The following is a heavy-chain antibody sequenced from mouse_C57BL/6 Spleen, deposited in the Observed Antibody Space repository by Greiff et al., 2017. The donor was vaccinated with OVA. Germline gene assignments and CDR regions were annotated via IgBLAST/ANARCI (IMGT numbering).Heavy chain of an antibody. CDR1: GYTFTSYG. V-gene: IGHV1-81*01. D-gene: IGHD1-1*01. CDR2: IYPRSGNT. Sequence: QVQLQQSGAELARPGASVKLSCKASGYTFTSYGISWVKQRTGQGLEWIGEIYPRSGNTYYNEKFKGKATLTADKSSSTAYKELRSLTSEDSAVYFCAYYYGSSPFDYWGQGTTLTVSS. CDR3: AYYYGSSPFDY. J-gene: IGHJ2*01.